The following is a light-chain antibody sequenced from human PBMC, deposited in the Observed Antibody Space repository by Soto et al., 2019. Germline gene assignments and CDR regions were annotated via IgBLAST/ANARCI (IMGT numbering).Light chain of an antibody. V-gene: IGLV2-8*01. J-gene: IGLJ2*01. CDR3: SSYAGSNNLVV. CDR1: SSDVGGYNY. Sequence: LTQPPSASGSPGQSVTISCTGTSSDVGGYNYVSWYQQHSGKAPKLMIYEVSKRPSGVPDRFSGSKSGNTASLTVSGLQAEDEADYYCSSYAGSNNLVVFGGGTKLTVL. CDR2: EVS.